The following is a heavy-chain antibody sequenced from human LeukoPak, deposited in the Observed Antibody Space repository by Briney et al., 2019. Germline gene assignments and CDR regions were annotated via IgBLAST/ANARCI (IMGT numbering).Heavy chain of an antibody. V-gene: IGHV3-66*01. CDR3: ARGYSSDN. J-gene: IGHJ4*02. D-gene: IGHD2-21*01. CDR1: GFTVSSNY. Sequence: GGSLRLSCAASGFTVSSNYMSWVRXAPGKGLEWVSVIYSGGSTYYADSVKGRFTISRDNSKNTLNLQMNSLRAEDAAVYYCARGYSSDNWGQGTLVTVSS. CDR2: IYSGGST.